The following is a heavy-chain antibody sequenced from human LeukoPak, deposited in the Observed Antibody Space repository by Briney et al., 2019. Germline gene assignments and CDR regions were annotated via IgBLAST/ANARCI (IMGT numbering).Heavy chain of an antibody. V-gene: IGHV3-74*01. CDR2: INPDGSTT. CDR3: ARGRYGDYH. CDR1: GFTFSSYG. D-gene: IGHD4-17*01. Sequence: PGGSLRLSCAASGFTFSSYGMSWVRQAPGKGLVWVSGINPDGSTTTYADSVKGRFTISRENAKSTLYLHMNILRVEDTAVYYCARGRYGDYHWGQGILVTVSS. J-gene: IGHJ4*02.